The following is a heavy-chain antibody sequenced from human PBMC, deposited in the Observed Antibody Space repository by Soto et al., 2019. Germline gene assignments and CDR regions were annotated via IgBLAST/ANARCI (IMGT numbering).Heavy chain of an antibody. CDR2: IIPIFGTA. V-gene: IGHV1-69*06. CDR3: ASVVTTVLNYYYYYGMDV. D-gene: IGHD4-17*01. J-gene: IGHJ6*02. CDR1: GSTFSSDA. Sequence: SGKVSCKASGSTFSSDAISRVRQAPGQGLEWMGGIIPIFGTANYAQKFKGRVTITADKSTSTAYMELSSLRSEDTAVYYCASVVTTVLNYYYYYGMDVWGQGTTVTVSS.